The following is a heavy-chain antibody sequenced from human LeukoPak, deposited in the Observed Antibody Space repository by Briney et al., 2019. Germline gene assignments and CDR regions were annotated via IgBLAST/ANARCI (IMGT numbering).Heavy chain of an antibody. CDR3: AKDAQRGFDYSNSLEN. D-gene: IGHD4-11*01. CDR2: IWSDGTNK. V-gene: IGHV3-33*06. J-gene: IGHJ4*02. CDR1: GFTFSHYG. Sequence: GRSLRLSCAAAGFTFSHYGMHWVRQPRGKGLEWVAVIWSDGTNKYYADSVKGRFTISRDDSGNTVYLQMNSLRPEDTAVYYCAKDAQRGFDYSNSLENWGQGTPVTVST.